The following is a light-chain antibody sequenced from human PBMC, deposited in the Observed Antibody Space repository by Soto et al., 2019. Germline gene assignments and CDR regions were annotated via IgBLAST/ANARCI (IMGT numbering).Light chain of an antibody. J-gene: IGLJ2*01. CDR2: DVN. V-gene: IGLV2-14*03. CDR3: NSYTSNSTPVV. Sequence: QSALTQPASVSGSPGQSITISCTGTSSDVGGYNYVSWYQHHPGKAPKLIIYDVNNRPSGVSNRFSGSKSGNTASLTISGLQAEDEADYYCNSYTSNSTPVVFGGGTKLTVL. CDR1: SSDVGGYNY.